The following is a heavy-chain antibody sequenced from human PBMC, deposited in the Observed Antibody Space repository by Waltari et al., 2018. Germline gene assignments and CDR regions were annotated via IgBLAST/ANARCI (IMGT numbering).Heavy chain of an antibody. J-gene: IGHJ5*02. CDR1: GYFIHTCFL. CDR2: IYHDGTT. CDR3: ARQTLGYCTSAACRRLET. V-gene: IGHV4-38-2*01. Sequence: QVQLQESGPGLVRPSETLSLTCDVSGYFIHTCFLWGWIRHPPGKAPEWIGNIYHDGTTYYNPSLKHRLMISLDTSKNQFSLRLNFVDVADTAVYYCARQTLGYCTSAACRRLETWGQGILVTVSS. D-gene: IGHD2-2*03.